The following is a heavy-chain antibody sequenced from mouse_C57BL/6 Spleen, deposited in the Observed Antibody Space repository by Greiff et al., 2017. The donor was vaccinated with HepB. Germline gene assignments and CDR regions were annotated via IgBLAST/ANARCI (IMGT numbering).Heavy chain of an antibody. CDR2: IWWDDDK. CDR1: GFSLSTFGMG. CDR3: ARICYDGYPYYYAMDY. J-gene: IGHJ4*01. Sequence: QVTLKVSGPGILQPSQTLSLTCSFSGFSLSTFGMGVGWIRQPSGKGLEWLAHIWWDDDKYYNPALKSRLTISKDTSNNQVFLKIANVDTADTATYYCARICYDGYPYYYAMDYWGQGTSVTVSS. V-gene: IGHV8-8*01. D-gene: IGHD2-3*01.